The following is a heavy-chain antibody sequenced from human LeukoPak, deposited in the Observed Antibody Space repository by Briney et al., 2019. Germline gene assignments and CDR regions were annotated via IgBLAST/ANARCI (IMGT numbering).Heavy chain of an antibody. CDR2: IYTRGSA. J-gene: IGHJ5*02. V-gene: IGHV4-4*07. D-gene: IGHD1-26*01. Sequence: PSETLSLTCTVSPDSFGNYYWSWIRLPAGKGLEWIGRIYTRGSATYNHSLKSRVTMSVDKSKNQFSLNLSSLTAADTAVYYCARGLVGATGDQNFFDPWGQGTLVTVSS. CDR1: PDSFGNYY. CDR3: ARGLVGATGDQNFFDP.